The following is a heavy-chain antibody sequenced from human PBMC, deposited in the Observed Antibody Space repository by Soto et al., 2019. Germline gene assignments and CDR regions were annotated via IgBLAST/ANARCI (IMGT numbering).Heavy chain of an antibody. D-gene: IGHD2-8*01. J-gene: IGHJ4*02. CDR1: GLPHSSFA. Sequence: GGSLRLSCTASGLPHSSFAMMWVRQAPGKGLECVAGIYGSGRGIEYADSVKGRFTISRDNSRNTVYLQMHSLRAEDTAVYFCAKERDNGADRYYFDDWGQGTLVTVSS. V-gene: IGHV3-23*01. CDR3: AKERDNGADRYYFDD. CDR2: IYGSGRGI.